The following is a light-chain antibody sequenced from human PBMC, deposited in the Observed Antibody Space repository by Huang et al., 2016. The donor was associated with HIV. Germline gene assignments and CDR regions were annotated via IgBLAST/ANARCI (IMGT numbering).Light chain of an antibody. CDR3: QETHSSNS. CDR1: QTIGTS. V-gene: IGKV1-39*01. J-gene: IGKJ4*01. Sequence: DIQMTQSPSSLSASVGDKVTITCRASQTIGTSLNWYQHKPGKAPNLLIFGASTLQSGVPSRFSGSGSGTDFTLTITSLQPEDFATYYCQETHSSNSFGGGTKVEIQ. CDR2: GAS.